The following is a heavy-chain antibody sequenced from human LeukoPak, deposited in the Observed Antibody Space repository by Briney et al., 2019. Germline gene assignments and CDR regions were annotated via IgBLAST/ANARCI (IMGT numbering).Heavy chain of an antibody. Sequence: GGSLRLSCAASGFTFSSYSMNWVRQAPGKGLEWASYISSSSSTIYYADSVKGRFTISRDNAKNSLYLQMNSLRDEDTAVYYCASAVRLGELSLPNLFDYWGQGTLVTVSS. CDR3: ASAVRLGELSLPNLFDY. D-gene: IGHD3-16*02. CDR2: ISSSSSTI. J-gene: IGHJ4*02. CDR1: GFTFSSYS. V-gene: IGHV3-48*02.